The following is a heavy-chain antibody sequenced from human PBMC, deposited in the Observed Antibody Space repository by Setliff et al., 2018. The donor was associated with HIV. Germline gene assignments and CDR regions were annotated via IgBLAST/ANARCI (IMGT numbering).Heavy chain of an antibody. CDR2: IYFSGSV. D-gene: IGHD2-15*01. CDR3: ARGRVFCNGDRCYHLDY. J-gene: IGHJ4*02. CDR1: GDSITSDNFF. Sequence: PSETLSLTCTVSGDSITSDNFFWTWIRQNPGKGLEWIGYIYFSGSVTYNPSLKSPLSISIDTSKNQFYLNLRSVTAADTAVYYCARGRVFCNGDRCYHLDYWGQGIPVTVSS. V-gene: IGHV4-31*01.